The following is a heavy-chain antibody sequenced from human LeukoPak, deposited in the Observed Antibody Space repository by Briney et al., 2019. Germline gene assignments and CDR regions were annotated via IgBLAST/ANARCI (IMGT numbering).Heavy chain of an antibody. D-gene: IGHD3-22*01. CDR2: INPNSGGT. J-gene: IGHJ4*02. V-gene: IGHV1-2*02. Sequence: ASVKVSCKASGYFFTGYFIHWVRQAPGQGLEWMGWINPNSGGTNYAQKFQGRVTMTRDPSISTAYMELRRLTSDDTAVYYCARVFGRQDYYDSSGYLDYWGQGTPVTVSS. CDR3: ARVFGRQDYYDSSGYLDY. CDR1: GYFFTGYF.